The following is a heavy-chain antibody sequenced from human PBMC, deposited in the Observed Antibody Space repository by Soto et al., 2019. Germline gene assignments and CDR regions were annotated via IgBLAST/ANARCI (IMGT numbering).Heavy chain of an antibody. CDR1: GFTFSSYS. Sequence: EVQLVESGGGLVKPGGSLRLSCAASGFTFSSYSMNWVRQAPGKGLEWVSSISSSSSYIYYADSVKGRFTISRDNAKNSLYLQMNSLRAEDTAVYYCARAWYSSASAPVGWGQGTLVTVSS. CDR2: ISSSSSYI. V-gene: IGHV3-21*01. D-gene: IGHD6-6*01. J-gene: IGHJ4*02. CDR3: ARAWYSSASAPVG.